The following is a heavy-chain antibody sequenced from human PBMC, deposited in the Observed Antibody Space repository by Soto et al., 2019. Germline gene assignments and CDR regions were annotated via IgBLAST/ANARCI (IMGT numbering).Heavy chain of an antibody. CDR3: XXXXXXXXXPIDY. CDR2: ISYDGSKR. Sequence: QVQLGESGGGVVQPGTSLRLSCVGSGFTFGNYAMYWVRQXPGXXXEWVAFISYDGSKRSLADSVKGQFSISRDNSRNXLYLQXXXLXXXXXXXXXXXXXXXXXXXPIDYWGQGTLVTVS. V-gene: IGHV3-30*03. J-gene: IGHJ4*02. CDR1: GFTFGNYA.